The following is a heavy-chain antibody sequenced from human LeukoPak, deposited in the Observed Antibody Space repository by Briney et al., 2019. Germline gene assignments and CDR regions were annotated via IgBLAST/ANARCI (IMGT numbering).Heavy chain of an antibody. CDR2: INSDGTST. CDR1: GFTFSSYW. D-gene: IGHD4-23*01. Sequence: GVSLRLSCAASGFTFSSYWMHWVRQAPGKGLVWVSRINSDGTSTSYADSVKGRFTISRDNAKNTLYLQMNSLRAEDTAVYYCARWADYGGNSGYDYWGQGTLVTVSS. J-gene: IGHJ4*02. CDR3: ARWADYGGNSGYDY. V-gene: IGHV3-74*01.